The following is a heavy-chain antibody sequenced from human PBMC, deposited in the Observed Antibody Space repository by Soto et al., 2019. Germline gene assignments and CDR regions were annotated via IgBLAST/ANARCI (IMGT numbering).Heavy chain of an antibody. CDR3: ANGVGTSLRYSISWYFHX. Sequence: GGSLRVSLAASGFTFSSYGMHWVRQAPGKGLEWVSFISYDGSNKYYADSVKGRVTISRDNSKNTLYLQMNSLRAEDTAVYYYANGVGTSLRYSISWYFHXWGQATLVPGSX. J-gene: IGHJ4*02. V-gene: IGHV3-30*18. CDR1: GFTFSSYG. D-gene: IGHD6-13*01. CDR2: ISYDGSNK.